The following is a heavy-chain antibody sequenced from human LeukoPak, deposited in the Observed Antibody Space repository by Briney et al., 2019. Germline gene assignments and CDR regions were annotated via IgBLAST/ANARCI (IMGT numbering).Heavy chain of an antibody. Sequence: SETLSLTCTVSGGSISNDDYYWSWIRQPPGKGLEWIGYIFHSGSTYYNPSLRSRITISIDTSNNQFSLNLRSVTAADTAVYYCARITVTARYYFDYWGQGTLVTVSS. V-gene: IGHV4-30-4*01. CDR1: GGSISNDDYY. J-gene: IGHJ4*02. CDR2: IFHSGST. D-gene: IGHD4-17*01. CDR3: ARITVTARYYFDY.